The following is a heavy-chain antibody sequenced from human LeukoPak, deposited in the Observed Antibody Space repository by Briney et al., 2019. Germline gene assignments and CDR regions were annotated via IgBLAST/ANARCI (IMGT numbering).Heavy chain of an antibody. CDR3: AKDVVPGDY. J-gene: IGHJ4*02. CDR2: ISGSGDST. V-gene: IGHV3-23*01. CDR1: GFTFSNYA. Sequence: GGSLRLSCAASGFTFSNYAMSWVRQAPGKGLEWVSVISGSGDSTYYADSVEGRFTISRDNSKNTLYLQMNSLRAEDTAVYYCAKDVVPGDYWGQGTLVTVSS.